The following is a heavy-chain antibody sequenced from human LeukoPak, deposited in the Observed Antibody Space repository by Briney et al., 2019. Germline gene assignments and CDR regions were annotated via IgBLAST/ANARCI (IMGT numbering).Heavy chain of an antibody. CDR2: ISWNSGSI. V-gene: IGHV3-9*01. CDR3: AKGKTGNPPDY. CDR1: GFTFSSYG. J-gene: IGHJ4*02. Sequence: GGSLRLSCAASGFTFSSYGMSWVRQAPGKGLEWVSGISWNSGSIGYADSVKGRFTISRDNAKNSLYLQMNSLRAEDTALYYCAKGKTGNPPDYWGQGTLVTVSS. D-gene: IGHD7-27*01.